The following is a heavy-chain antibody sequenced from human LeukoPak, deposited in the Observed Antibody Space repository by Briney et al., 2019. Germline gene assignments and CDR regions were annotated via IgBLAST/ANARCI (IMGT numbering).Heavy chain of an antibody. Sequence: GGSLRLSCAASGFTFSSYSMNWVRQAPGKGLELVSYISSSSSTIYYADSVKGRFTIFRDNAKNSLYLQMNSLRAEDTAVYYCAKAQIRFLEWLPNEAFDYWGQGTLVTVSS. V-gene: IGHV3-48*01. J-gene: IGHJ4*02. CDR3: AKAQIRFLEWLPNEAFDY. CDR1: GFTFSSYS. D-gene: IGHD3-3*01. CDR2: ISSSSSTI.